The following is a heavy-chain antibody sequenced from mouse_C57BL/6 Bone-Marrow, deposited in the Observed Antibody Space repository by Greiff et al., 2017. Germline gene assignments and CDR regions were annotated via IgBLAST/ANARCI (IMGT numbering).Heavy chain of an antibody. J-gene: IGHJ2*01. CDR1: GYTFTSYW. Sequence: QVQLQQPGAELVRPGTSVKLSCKASGYTFTSYWMHWVKQRPGQGLEWIGVIDPSDSYTNYNQKFKGKATLTVDTSSSTAYMQLSSLTSEDSAVCDCARYYSDFYYFDDWGQGTTVTVSS. V-gene: IGHV1-59*01. CDR2: IDPSDSYT. CDR3: ARYYSDFYYFDD. D-gene: IGHD1-1*01.